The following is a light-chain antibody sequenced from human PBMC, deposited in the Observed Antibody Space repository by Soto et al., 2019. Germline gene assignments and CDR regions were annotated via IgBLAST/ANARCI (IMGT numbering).Light chain of an antibody. CDR1: KLGDKY. V-gene: IGLV3-1*01. CDR3: QAWDSSGGV. J-gene: IGLJ1*01. CDR2: QDS. Sequence: SYELTQPPSVSVSPGQTASITCSGDKLGDKYACWYQQKPGQSPVLVIYQDSKRPSGIPERFSGSNSGNTATLTISGTQAMDEADYYCQAWDSSGGVFGTGTKLTVL.